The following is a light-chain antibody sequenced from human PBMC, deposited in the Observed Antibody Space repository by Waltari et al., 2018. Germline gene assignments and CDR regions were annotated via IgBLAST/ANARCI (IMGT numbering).Light chain of an antibody. CDR3: HQYNSYSA. Sequence: DIQMTQSPSTVSASVGDRVTITCRASQSINSWLAWYQQKPGKAPKLRLYKASTLESGVPSRFSGSGSGTEFTLAISSLQPDDFATYYCHQYNSYSAFGQGTKVEVK. V-gene: IGKV1-5*03. CDR2: KAS. CDR1: QSINSW. J-gene: IGKJ1*01.